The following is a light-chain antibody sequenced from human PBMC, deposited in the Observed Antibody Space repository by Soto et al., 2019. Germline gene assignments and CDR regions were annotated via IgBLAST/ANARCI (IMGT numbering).Light chain of an antibody. CDR1: SSDVGRYNH. Sequence: QSALTQPASVSGSPGQSITISCTGTSSDVGRYNHVSWYQQHPGKAPQLIIYEVYNRPSGLSSRFSASKSGNTASLTISGLQTEDEADYYCCSFTTRGTLICGSGTKVTVL. CDR3: CSFTTRGTLI. J-gene: IGLJ1*01. CDR2: EVY. V-gene: IGLV2-14*01.